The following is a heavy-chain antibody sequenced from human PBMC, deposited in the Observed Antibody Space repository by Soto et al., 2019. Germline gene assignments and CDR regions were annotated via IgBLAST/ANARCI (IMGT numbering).Heavy chain of an antibody. J-gene: IGHJ3*02. CDR1: GGSISSGGYY. CDR2: IYYSGST. D-gene: IGHD3-22*01. V-gene: IGHV4-31*03. CDR3: ARDSSGYWPAFVI. Sequence: SETLSLTCTVSGGSISSGGYYWSWIRQHPGKGLEWIGYIYYSGSTYYNPSLKSRVTISVDTSKNQFSLKLSSVTAADTAVYYCARDSSGYWPAFVIWGQGTMVTVSS.